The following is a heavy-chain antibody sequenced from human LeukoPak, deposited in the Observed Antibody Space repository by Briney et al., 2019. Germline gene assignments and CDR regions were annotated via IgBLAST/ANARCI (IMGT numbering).Heavy chain of an antibody. CDR2: ISSSSSYI. J-gene: IGHJ4*02. CDR1: GFTFSSYS. CDR3: PKETTALLWFGEYIDY. V-gene: IGHV3-21*04. D-gene: IGHD3-10*01. Sequence: GGSLRLSCAASGFTFSSYSMNWVRQAPGKGLEWVASISSSSSYIYYADSVKGRFTISSDNDKNSLFLQMNSLTADDTAVYYFPKETTALLWFGEYIDYWGQGTLVTVSS.